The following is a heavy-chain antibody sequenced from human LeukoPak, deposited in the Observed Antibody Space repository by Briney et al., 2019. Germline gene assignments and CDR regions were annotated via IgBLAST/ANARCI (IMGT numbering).Heavy chain of an antibody. CDR3: ARDHYSSSWYHFDY. J-gene: IGHJ4*02. D-gene: IGHD6-13*01. CDR2: INPNSGGT. CDR1: GYTFTDYY. V-gene: IGHV1-2*02. Sequence: ASVKVSCKASGYTFTDYYIHWVRQAPGQGLEWMGWINPNSGGTNYAQKFQGRVTMTRDTSISTAYMELSRLRSDDTAVYYCARDHYSSSWYHFDYWGQGTLVTVSS.